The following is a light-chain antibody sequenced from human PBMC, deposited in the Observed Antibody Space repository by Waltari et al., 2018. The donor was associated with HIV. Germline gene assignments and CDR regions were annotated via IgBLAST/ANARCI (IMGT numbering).Light chain of an antibody. Sequence: DIQLTQSPSFLSPSVGHRVPITCRASQGISSYLAWYQQKPGKAPKLLIYAASTLQSGVPSRFSGSGSGTEFTLTISSLQPEDFATYSCQQLNTYPSITFGHGTRLEI. CDR3: QQLNTYPSIT. V-gene: IGKV1-9*01. CDR2: AAS. CDR1: QGISSY. J-gene: IGKJ5*01.